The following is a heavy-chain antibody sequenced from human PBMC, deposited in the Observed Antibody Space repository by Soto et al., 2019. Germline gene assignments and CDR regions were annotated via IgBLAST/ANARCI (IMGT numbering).Heavy chain of an antibody. J-gene: IGHJ6*02. V-gene: IGHV3-15*07. CDR3: TTGTTRGYSYEYFVCGMDV. Sequence: EVQLVESGGHLVKPGGSLTLSCAASGFTSNSAWMNWVRQVPGKGLEWVGRIKSKISGGTTDYAAPVKGRFTISRDDSKRILYLHMDSLRSEDTAVYYWTTGTTRGYSYEYFVCGMDVWGQGTTVSGSS. CDR1: GFTSNSAW. CDR2: IKSKISGGTT. D-gene: IGHD5-18*01.